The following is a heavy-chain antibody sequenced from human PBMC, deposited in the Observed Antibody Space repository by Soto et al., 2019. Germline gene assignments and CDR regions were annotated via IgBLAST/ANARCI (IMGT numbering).Heavy chain of an antibody. CDR3: ARGIYYGSGSYRHNWFDP. J-gene: IGHJ5*02. CDR1: GGSISSGSYY. CDR2: IYSTEST. V-gene: IGHV4-31*03. D-gene: IGHD3-10*01. Sequence: PSETLSLTCTVSGGSISSGSYYWTWIRQHPGKGLEWIGYIYSTESTNYNPSLKSRLTISVDMSASQFSLKLSSVTVADTAVYYCARGIYYGSGSYRHNWFDPWGQGTLVTVSS.